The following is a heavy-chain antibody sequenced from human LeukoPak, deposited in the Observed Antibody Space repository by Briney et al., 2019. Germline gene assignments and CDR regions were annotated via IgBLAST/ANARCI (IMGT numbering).Heavy chain of an antibody. CDR2: IYTSGST. CDR3: ARSLIEYSSSFGYYYYGMDV. Sequence: PSETLSLTCTVSGGSISSYYWSWIRQPDGKGLEWIGRIYTSGSTNYNPSLKSRVTMSVDTSKNQFSLKLSSVTAADTAVYYCARSLIEYSSSFGYYYYGMDVWGQGTTVTVSS. CDR1: GGSISSYY. V-gene: IGHV4-4*07. D-gene: IGHD6-6*01. J-gene: IGHJ6*02.